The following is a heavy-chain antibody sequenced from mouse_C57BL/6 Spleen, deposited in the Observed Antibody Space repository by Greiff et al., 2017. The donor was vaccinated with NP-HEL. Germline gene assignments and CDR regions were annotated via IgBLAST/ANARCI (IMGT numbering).Heavy chain of an antibody. D-gene: IGHD1-1*01. V-gene: IGHV5-17*01. J-gene: IGHJ3*01. CDR1: GFTFSDYG. CDR3: ATYGSSTAY. CDR2: ISSGSSTI. Sequence: EVQVVESGGGLVKPGGSLKLSCAASGFTFSDYGMHWVRQAPEKGLEWVAYISSGSSTIYYADTVKGRFTISRDNAKNTLFLQMTSLRSEDTAMYYCATYGSSTAYWGQGTLVTVSA.